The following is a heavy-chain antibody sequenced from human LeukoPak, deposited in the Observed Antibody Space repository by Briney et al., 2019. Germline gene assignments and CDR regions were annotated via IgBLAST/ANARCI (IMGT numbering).Heavy chain of an antibody. V-gene: IGHV3-21*04. CDR1: GFTFSSYS. Sequence: GGSLRLSCAASGFTFSSYSMNWVRQAPGKGLEWVSSISSSSSYIYYADSVKGRFTISRDNSKNTLYLQMNSLRAEDTAIYYCAKDLTAVAGYNWFDPWGQGTLVTVSS. CDR3: AKDLTAVAGYNWFDP. D-gene: IGHD6-19*01. J-gene: IGHJ5*02. CDR2: ISSSSSYI.